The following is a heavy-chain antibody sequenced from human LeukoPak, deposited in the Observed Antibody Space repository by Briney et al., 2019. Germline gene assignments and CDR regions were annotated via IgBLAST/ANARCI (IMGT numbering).Heavy chain of an antibody. V-gene: IGHV4-34*01. CDR3: ARAIVGATGGGY. D-gene: IGHD1-26*01. CDR2: INHSGST. Sequence: SETESLTCTVSGGSISSYYWSWFRQPPGKGLEWVGEINHSGSTNYNPSLKSRVTISVDTSKNQFSLKLSSVTAADTAVYYCARAIVGATGGGYWGQGTLVTVSS. J-gene: IGHJ4*02. CDR1: GGSISSYY.